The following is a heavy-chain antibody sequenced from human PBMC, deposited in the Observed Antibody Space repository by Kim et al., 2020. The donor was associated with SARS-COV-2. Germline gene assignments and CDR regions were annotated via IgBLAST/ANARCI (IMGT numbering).Heavy chain of an antibody. J-gene: IGHJ2*01. Sequence: AEGRFTIARDNSKNTLYRQMNSLRAEDTAVYYCAKVNDYGDYLQWYFDLWGRGTLVTVSS. CDR3: AKVNDYGDYLQWYFDL. D-gene: IGHD4-17*01. V-gene: IGHV3-23*01.